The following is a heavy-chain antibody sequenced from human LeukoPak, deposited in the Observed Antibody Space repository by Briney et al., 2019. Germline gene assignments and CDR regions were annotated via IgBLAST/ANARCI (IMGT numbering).Heavy chain of an antibody. V-gene: IGHV3-23*01. J-gene: IGHJ4*02. CDR2: ISGSGGST. Sequence: SGGSLRLSCAAPGLTFSSYAMSWVRQAPGKGLEWVSGISGSGGSTHYADSVKGRFTLSRDNSKNTLYLQMNSLRAEDTAVYYCAKGRPIPRIAAAGRTFDYWGQGTLVTVSS. CDR3: AKGRPIPRIAAAGRTFDY. CDR1: GLTFSSYA. D-gene: IGHD6-13*01.